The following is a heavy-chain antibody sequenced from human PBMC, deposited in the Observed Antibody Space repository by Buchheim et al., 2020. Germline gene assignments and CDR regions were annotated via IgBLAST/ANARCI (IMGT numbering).Heavy chain of an antibody. V-gene: IGHV4-30-2*01. D-gene: IGHD3-16*02. CDR2: IYHSGST. CDR1: GGSISSGGYS. CDR3: ARGRSITFGGVIAPSLDY. Sequence: QLQLQESGSGLVKPSQTLSLTCAVSGGSISSGGYSWSWIRQPPGKGLEWIGYIYHSGSTYYHPSLKSRVTISVDRSKNQFPLKLSSVTAADTAVYYCARGRSITFGGVIAPSLDYWGQGTL. J-gene: IGHJ4*02.